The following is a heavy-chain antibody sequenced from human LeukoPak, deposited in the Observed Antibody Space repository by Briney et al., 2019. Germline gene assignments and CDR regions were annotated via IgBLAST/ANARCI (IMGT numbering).Heavy chain of an antibody. D-gene: IGHD6-13*01. J-gene: IGHJ4*02. CDR3: ASEGSSWYYFDY. CDR2: INSDGSST. CDR1: GFTFSSYW. V-gene: IGHV3-74*01. Sequence: GGSLRLSCAASGFTFSSYWMLWVRQAPGKGLVWVSRINSDGSSTSYADSVKGRFTISRDNAKNTLYLQMNSLRAEGTAVYYCASEGSSWYYFDYWGQGTLVTVSS.